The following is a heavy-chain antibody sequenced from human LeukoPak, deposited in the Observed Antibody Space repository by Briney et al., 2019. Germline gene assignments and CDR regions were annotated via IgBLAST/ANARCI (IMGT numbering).Heavy chain of an antibody. CDR1: GFTFSSYA. CDR2: SASGGSS. Sequence: GGSLRLSCVASGFTFSSYAMNWVRQAPGKGLEWVSTSASGGSSYYADSAKGRFTISRDNSKNPLYLQMNSLGAEDTAVYYCAKATVTHLIDYWGQGTLVTVSS. J-gene: IGHJ4*02. CDR3: AKATVTHLIDY. D-gene: IGHD4-17*01. V-gene: IGHV3-23*01.